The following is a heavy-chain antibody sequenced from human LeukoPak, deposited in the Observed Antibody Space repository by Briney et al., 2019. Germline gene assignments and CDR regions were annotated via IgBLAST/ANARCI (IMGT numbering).Heavy chain of an antibody. CDR2: ISYDESNT. CDR1: GFTFSSYA. J-gene: IGHJ3*01. Sequence: GGSLRLSCAASGFTFSSYAMHWVRQAPGKVLEWVALISYDESNTFYADSVKGRFTISRDNSKNTLYLQMNSLRVEDTAVYYCVKRLTLGDLSIKGAFALWGQGTMVTVAS. V-gene: IGHV3-30*04. CDR3: VKRLTLGDLSIKGAFAL. D-gene: IGHD3-16*02.